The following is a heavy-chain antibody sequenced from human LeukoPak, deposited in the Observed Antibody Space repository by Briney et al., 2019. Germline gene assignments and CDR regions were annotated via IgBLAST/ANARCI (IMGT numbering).Heavy chain of an antibody. CDR3: AKTVGYIYGYFDY. D-gene: IGHD5-18*01. J-gene: IGHJ4*02. CDR2: ISGDASST. CDR1: GFTFSSYW. V-gene: IGHV3-43*02. Sequence: PGGSLRLSCAASGFTFSSYWMHWVRQAPGKGLEWVSLISGDASSTYYADSVRGRFTISRDNSKNSLSLQMNSLRTEDTALYFCAKTVGYIYGYFDYWGQGTLVTVSS.